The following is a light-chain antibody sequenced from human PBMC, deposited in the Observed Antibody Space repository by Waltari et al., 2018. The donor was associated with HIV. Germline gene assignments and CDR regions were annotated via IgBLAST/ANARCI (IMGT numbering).Light chain of an antibody. J-gene: IGLJ3*02. CDR3: SSYTSTNTLV. CDR2: EVN. V-gene: IGLV2-14*01. Sequence: QSALTQPASVSGSPGQSLTISCTGTSSDVGGYNYVSWYQQHPGKAPKLMIYEVNNRPSGVSNRFSGSKSGNRASLTISGLQAEDEADYYCSSYTSTNTLVFGGGTKLTVL. CDR1: SSDVGGYNY.